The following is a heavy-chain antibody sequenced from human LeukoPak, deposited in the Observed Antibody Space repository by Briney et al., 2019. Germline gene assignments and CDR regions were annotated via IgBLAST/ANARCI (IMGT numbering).Heavy chain of an antibody. CDR2: IRYDGSNK. CDR1: GFTFSSYG. Sequence: GGSLRLSCAASGFTFSSYGMRWVRQAPGKGLEWVAFIRYDGSNKYYADSVKGRFTISRDNSKNTLYVQMNSLRAEDTAVYYCAKDPGQLLVYYFDYWGQGTLVTVSS. CDR3: AKDPGQLLVYYFDY. D-gene: IGHD6-6*01. J-gene: IGHJ4*02. V-gene: IGHV3-30*02.